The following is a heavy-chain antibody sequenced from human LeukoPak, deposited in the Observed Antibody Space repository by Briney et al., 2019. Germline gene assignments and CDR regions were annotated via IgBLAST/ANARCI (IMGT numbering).Heavy chain of an antibody. D-gene: IGHD3-9*01. V-gene: IGHV3-11*01. Sequence: PGGSLRLSCAASGFTFSDYYMSWIRQAPGKGLEWVSYISSSGSTIYYADSVKGRFTISRDNAKNSLYLQMNSLRAEDTAVYYCARSRSPFAWLLSYFDYWGQGTLVTVSS. CDR1: GFTFSDYY. CDR2: ISSSGSTI. J-gene: IGHJ4*02. CDR3: ARSRSPFAWLLSYFDY.